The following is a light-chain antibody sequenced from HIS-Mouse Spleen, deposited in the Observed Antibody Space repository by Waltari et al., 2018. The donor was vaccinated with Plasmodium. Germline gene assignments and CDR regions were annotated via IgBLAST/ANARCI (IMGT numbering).Light chain of an antibody. CDR2: QDS. CDR3: QAWDSSTVV. V-gene: IGLV3-1*01. J-gene: IGLJ2*01. Sequence: SYELTQPPSVSVSPGQTASITCPADTLGYKYACWYQQKPGQSPVLVIYQDSKRPSGIPERFSGSNSGNTATLTISGTQAMDEADYYCQAWDSSTVVFGGGTKLTVL. CDR1: TLGYKY.